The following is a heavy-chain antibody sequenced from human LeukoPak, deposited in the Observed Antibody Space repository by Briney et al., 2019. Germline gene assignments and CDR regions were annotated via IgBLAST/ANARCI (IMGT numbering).Heavy chain of an antibody. Sequence: GGSLRLSCAASGFTFTTYWMSWVRQAPGKGLEWVANIKQDGNEKYYVDSVKGRFTISRDNAKNSLYLQMNSLRGEDTSVYYCARDLKWERGRDAYDLWGQGTMVSVSS. CDR3: ARDLKWERGRDAYDL. J-gene: IGHJ3*01. D-gene: IGHD1-26*01. CDR2: IKQDGNEK. V-gene: IGHV3-7*01. CDR1: GFTFTTYW.